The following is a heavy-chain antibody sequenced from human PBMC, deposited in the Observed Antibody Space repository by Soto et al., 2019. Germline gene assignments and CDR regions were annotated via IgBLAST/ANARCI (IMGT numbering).Heavy chain of an antibody. J-gene: IGHJ4*02. CDR3: ARPEMGGYCSGGSCS. D-gene: IGHD2-15*01. Sequence: SETLSLTCTVSGGSVSSSSYYWGWVRQPPGKGLEWIGSVYHSGSTNYNPSLESRVTISVDKSKNQFSLKLSSVTAADTAVYYCARPEMGGYCSGGSCSWGQGTLVTVSS. CDR1: GGSVSSSSYY. CDR2: VYHSGST. V-gene: IGHV4-39*01.